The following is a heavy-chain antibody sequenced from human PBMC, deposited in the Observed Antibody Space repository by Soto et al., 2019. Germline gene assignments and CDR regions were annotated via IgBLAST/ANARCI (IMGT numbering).Heavy chain of an antibody. J-gene: IGHJ5*02. CDR3: ARGPNIVVVVAATNRFDP. D-gene: IGHD2-15*01. V-gene: IGHV1-46*03. Sequence: ASVKVSCQASGHSLTSHYVHLVRQAPGQGLEWMGIINPSGGSTSYAQKFQGRVTMTRDTSTSTVYMELSSLRSEDTAVYYCARGPNIVVVVAATNRFDPWGQGTLVTVSS. CDR1: GHSLTSHY. CDR2: INPSGGST.